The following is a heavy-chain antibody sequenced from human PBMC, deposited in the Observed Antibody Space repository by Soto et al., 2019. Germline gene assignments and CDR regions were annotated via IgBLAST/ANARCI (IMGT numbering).Heavy chain of an antibody. V-gene: IGHV1-69*06. J-gene: IGHJ4*02. Sequence: QVQLVQSGTVVQRRGSSVKVSCQASGGTFSSHGMAWVRQAPGQGLELMGGIIPTFGTPTYAPKFQGRVTITADKSTNTAYMELSSLRSEDTGVYYCASERSAQYFDFWGQGTLITVSS. CDR2: IIPTFGTP. CDR1: GGTFSSHG. D-gene: IGHD1-26*01. CDR3: ASERSAQYFDF.